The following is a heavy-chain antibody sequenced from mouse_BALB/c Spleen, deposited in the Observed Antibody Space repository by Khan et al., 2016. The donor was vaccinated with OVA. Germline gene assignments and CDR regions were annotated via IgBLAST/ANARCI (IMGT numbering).Heavy chain of an antibody. CDR1: GYSFTDYT. CDR3: ARGNYYGSNSWFAY. D-gene: IGHD1-1*01. CDR2: INPYNGFT. V-gene: IGHV1-18*01. J-gene: IGHJ3*01. Sequence: ELVKPGASMKISCKASGYSFTDYTMNWVKQSHGKNLEWIGLINPYNGFTTYNQKFKGKATLTVHKSSSTAYMELLSLTSEDSAVYYCARGNYYGSNSWFAYWGQGTLVTVSA.